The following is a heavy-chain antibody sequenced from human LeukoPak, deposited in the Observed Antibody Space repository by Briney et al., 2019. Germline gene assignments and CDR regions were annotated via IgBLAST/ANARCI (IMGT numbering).Heavy chain of an antibody. J-gene: IGHJ6*02. CDR2: IYYSGST. CDR3: ARTDLAEAGTNYYYYGMDV. D-gene: IGHD6-13*01. V-gene: IGHV4-59*08. Sequence: SETLSLTCTVSGGSISSYYWSWIRQPPGKGLEWIGYIYYSGSTNYNPSLKSRVTISVDTSKNQFSLKLSSVTAADTAVYYCARTDLAEAGTNYYYYGMDVWGQGTTVTVSS. CDR1: GGSISSYY.